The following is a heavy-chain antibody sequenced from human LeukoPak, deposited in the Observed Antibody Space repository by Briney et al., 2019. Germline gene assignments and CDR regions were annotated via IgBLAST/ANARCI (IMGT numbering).Heavy chain of an antibody. CDR1: GYTFTGYY. V-gene: IGHV1-2*02. CDR3: AREGNEYDILTGYYRSRWFDP. J-gene: IGHJ5*02. D-gene: IGHD3-9*01. CDR2: INPNSGGT. Sequence: ASVEVSCKASGYTFTGYYMHWVRQAPGQGLEWMGWINPNSGGTNYAQKFQGRVTMTRDTSISTAYMELSRLRSDDTAVYYCAREGNEYDILTGYYRSRWFDPWGQGTLVTVSS.